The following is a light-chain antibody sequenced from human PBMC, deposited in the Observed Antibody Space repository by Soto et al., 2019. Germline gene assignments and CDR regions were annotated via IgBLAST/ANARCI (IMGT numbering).Light chain of an antibody. V-gene: IGKV4-1*01. CDR3: QQYYNTPPT. Sequence: DILMTKSPDSRAVSLAEGPTINCNSSQSVLFTSNSNNYLAWYQQKPGQPPKLLIYWASTRESGVPDRFSGSGSGTDFTLTISSLQADDVAVYYCQQYYNTPPTFGQGTKLEIK. CDR2: WAS. CDR1: QSVLFTSNSNNY. J-gene: IGKJ2*01.